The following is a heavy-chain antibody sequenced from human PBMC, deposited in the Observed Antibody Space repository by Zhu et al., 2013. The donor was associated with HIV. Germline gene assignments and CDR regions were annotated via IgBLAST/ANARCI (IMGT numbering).Heavy chain of an antibody. Sequence: QVQLVQSGAEVKKPGASVKVSCKASGYTFTSYGISWVRQAPGQGLEWLGWISAYNGNTNYAQKLQGRVTMTTDTSTSTAYMELRSLRSDDTALYYCARDPGPLDYYDSSGYYLAAFDIWGQGTMVTVSS. V-gene: IGHV1-18*04. J-gene: IGHJ3*02. CDR2: ISAYNGNT. D-gene: IGHD3-22*01. CDR1: GYTFTSYG. CDR3: ARDPGPLDYYDSSGYYLAAFDI.